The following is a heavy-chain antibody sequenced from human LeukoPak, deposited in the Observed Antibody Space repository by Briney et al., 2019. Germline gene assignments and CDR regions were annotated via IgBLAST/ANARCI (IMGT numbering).Heavy chain of an antibody. CDR3: ASNYDRSGYYAFDM. CDR2: INPNSGAT. V-gene: IGHV1-2*02. J-gene: IGHJ3*02. CDR1: GYTFTAYH. Sequence: ASVKVSCKASGYTFTAYHMHWVRQAPGQGLERMGWINPNSGATKYVQKFQGRVTMTRDTSISTAYMELSSLRSDDMAVYYCASNYDRSGYYAFDMWGQGTMVTVSS. D-gene: IGHD3-22*01.